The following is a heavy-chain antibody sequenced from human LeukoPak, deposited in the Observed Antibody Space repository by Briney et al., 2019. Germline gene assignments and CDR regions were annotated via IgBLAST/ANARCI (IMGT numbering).Heavy chain of an antibody. Sequence: ASVKVSCKASGYTFTIYYMHWVRQAPGQGLEWMGIINPSGGSTSYAQKFQGRVTMTRDMSTSTVYMELSSLRSEDTAVYYCARGLPRDYDFWSGYDYWGQGTLVTVSS. D-gene: IGHD3-3*01. CDR1: GYTFTIYY. J-gene: IGHJ4*02. V-gene: IGHV1-46*01. CDR2: INPSGGST. CDR3: ARGLPRDYDFWSGYDY.